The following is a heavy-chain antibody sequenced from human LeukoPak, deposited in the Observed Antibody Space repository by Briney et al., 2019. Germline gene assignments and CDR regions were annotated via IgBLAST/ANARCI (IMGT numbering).Heavy chain of an antibody. CDR3: ARPPIVTTLDGFDI. V-gene: IGHV4-39*01. Sequence: PSETLSLTCTVSGGSISSSTYYWGCIRQPPGKGLECIGSIYYTGNTYYNPSLKSRVTISVDTSKNQFSLKLSSVTAADTAVYYCARPPIVTTLDGFDIWGQGTMVTVSS. CDR2: IYYTGNT. CDR1: GGSISSSTYY. D-gene: IGHD4-11*01. J-gene: IGHJ3*02.